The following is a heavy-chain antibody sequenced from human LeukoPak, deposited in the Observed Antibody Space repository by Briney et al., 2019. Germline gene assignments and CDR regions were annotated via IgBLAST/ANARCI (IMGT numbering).Heavy chain of an antibody. CDR2: INPNSGGT. D-gene: IGHD2-21*01. V-gene: IGHV1-2*06. Sequence: ASVKVSCKASGYTFTGYYMHWVRQAPGQGLEWMGRINPNSGGTNYAQKFQGRVTMTRDTSISTAYMELSRLRSDDTAVYYYASGVVDYYGEDYWGQGTLVTVSS. J-gene: IGHJ4*02. CDR3: ASGVVDYYGEDY. CDR1: GYTFTGYY.